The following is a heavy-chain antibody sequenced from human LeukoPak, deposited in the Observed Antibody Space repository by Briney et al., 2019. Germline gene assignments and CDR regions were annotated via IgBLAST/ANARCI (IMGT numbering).Heavy chain of an antibody. Sequence: GGSLRLSCAASGFTFSSYEMNWVRQAPGKGLEWVSYISSGGSTIYYADSVKGRFTISRDNAKNSLYLQMNSLRAEDTAVYYCARGSWYRDLWDHYFDYWGQGTLVTVSS. J-gene: IGHJ4*02. CDR1: GFTFSSYE. CDR3: ARGSWYRDLWDHYFDY. CDR2: ISSGGSTI. V-gene: IGHV3-48*03. D-gene: IGHD6-13*01.